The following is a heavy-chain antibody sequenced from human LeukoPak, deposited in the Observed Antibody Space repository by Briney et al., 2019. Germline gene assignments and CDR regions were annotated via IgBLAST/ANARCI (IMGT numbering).Heavy chain of an antibody. V-gene: IGHV4-59*08. CDR2: VHFSGST. CDR3: ATLPSFTVTTFRPFDL. Sequence: SETLSLTCSVSGDSMSNYYWTWIRQPPMKGLEWMGHVHFSGSTNYNPSLKRRVTISVDMSKNQFSLKLRSVTSGDPAMYYCATLPSFTVTTFRPFDLWGRGTLATVSS. CDR1: GDSMSNYY. J-gene: IGHJ2*01. D-gene: IGHD4-17*01.